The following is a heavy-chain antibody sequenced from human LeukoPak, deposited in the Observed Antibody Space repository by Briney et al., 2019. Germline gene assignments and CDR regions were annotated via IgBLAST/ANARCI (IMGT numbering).Heavy chain of an antibody. CDR2: ISSSSSTI. D-gene: IGHD6-13*01. Sequence: PGGSLRLSCAASGFTFSSYSMNWVRQAPGKGLEWVSYISSSSSTIYYADSVKGRFTISRDNAKNSLYLQMNSLRAEDTAVYYCARVLGIRWYSSSWGSDYWGQGTLVTVSS. CDR1: GFTFSSYS. CDR3: ARVLGIRWYSSSWGSDY. V-gene: IGHV3-48*04. J-gene: IGHJ4*02.